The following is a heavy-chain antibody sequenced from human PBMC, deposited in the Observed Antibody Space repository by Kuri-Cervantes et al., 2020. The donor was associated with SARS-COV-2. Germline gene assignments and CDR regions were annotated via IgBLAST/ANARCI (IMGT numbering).Heavy chain of an antibody. CDR1: GFTFSSYA. V-gene: IGHV3-23*01. CDR2: ISGSGGST. J-gene: IGHJ5*02. CDR3: AKVGSIFGVVNWFDP. Sequence: GESLKISCAASGFTFSSYAMSWVRQAPGKGLEWVSAISGSGGSTYYADSVKGRFTFSRDNSKNTLYLQMNSLRAEDTAVYYCAKVGSIFGVVNWFDPWGQGTLVTVSS. D-gene: IGHD3-3*01.